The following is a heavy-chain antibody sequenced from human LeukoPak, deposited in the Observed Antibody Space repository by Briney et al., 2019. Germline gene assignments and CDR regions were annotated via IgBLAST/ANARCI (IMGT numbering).Heavy chain of an antibody. Sequence: GASVKVSCKASGYTFTSYDINWVRQATGQGLEWMGWMNPNSGNTGYAQKFQGRVTITRNTSISTAYMELSSLRSEDTAVYYCARDPRYYYDSSGYYYDAFDIWGQGTMVTVSS. D-gene: IGHD3-22*01. J-gene: IGHJ3*02. CDR3: ARDPRYYYDSSGYYYDAFDI. CDR1: GYTFTSYD. V-gene: IGHV1-8*03. CDR2: MNPNSGNT.